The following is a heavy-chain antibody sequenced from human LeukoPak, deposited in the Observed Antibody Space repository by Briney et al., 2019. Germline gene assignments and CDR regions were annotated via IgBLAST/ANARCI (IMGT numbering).Heavy chain of an antibody. CDR2: IGTAGDT. CDR1: GFTFSSYD. J-gene: IGHJ3*02. D-gene: IGHD6-19*01. V-gene: IGHV3-13*01. Sequence: QAGGSLRLSCAASGFTFSSYDMHWVRQATGKGLEWVSAIGTAGDTYYPGSVKGRFTISRENAKNSLCLQMNSLRAGDTAVYYCARGGSGWYSDAFDIWGQGTMVTVSS. CDR3: ARGGSGWYSDAFDI.